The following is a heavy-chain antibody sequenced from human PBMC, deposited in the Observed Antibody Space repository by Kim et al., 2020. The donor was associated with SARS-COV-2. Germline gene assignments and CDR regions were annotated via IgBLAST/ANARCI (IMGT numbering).Heavy chain of an antibody. V-gene: IGHV4-59*01. J-gene: IGHJ6*02. Sequence: PETLSLTCTVSGGSISSYYWSWIRQPPGKGLEWIGYIYYSGSTNYNPSLKSRVTISVDTSKNQFSLKLSSVTAADTAVYYCARDSPGQSGWPFYYYYGMDVWGQGTTVTVSS. CDR1: GGSISSYY. D-gene: IGHD6-19*01. CDR3: ARDSPGQSGWPFYYYYGMDV. CDR2: IYYSGST.